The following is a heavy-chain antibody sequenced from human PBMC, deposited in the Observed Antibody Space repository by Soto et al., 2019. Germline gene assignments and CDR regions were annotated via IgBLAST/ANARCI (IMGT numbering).Heavy chain of an antibody. CDR2: INPSGDRT. J-gene: IGHJ4*02. D-gene: IGHD2-15*01. Sequence: ASVKVSCKASGYSFSNHYMYWVRQAPGQGLEWLGRINPSGDRTTYAQRFQGRLTMTKDTSTTTFYMELRNLRSEDTAVYYCADDGIATATGIDFWGQGTLVTVSS. CDR3: ADDGIATATGIDF. CDR1: GYSFSNHY. V-gene: IGHV1-46*01.